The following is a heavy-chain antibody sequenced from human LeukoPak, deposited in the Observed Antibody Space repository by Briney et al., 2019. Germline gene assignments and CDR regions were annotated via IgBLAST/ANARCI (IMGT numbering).Heavy chain of an antibody. J-gene: IGHJ4*02. D-gene: IGHD3-22*01. Sequence: QTGGSLRLSCAASGFTFSSYGMHWVRQAPGKGLEWVAFIRYDGSNKYYADSVKGRFTISRDNSKNTLYLQMNSLRAEDTAVYYCAKEMSLRWLLTPDYWGQGTLVTVSS. V-gene: IGHV3-30*02. CDR1: GFTFSSYG. CDR3: AKEMSLRWLLTPDY. CDR2: IRYDGSNK.